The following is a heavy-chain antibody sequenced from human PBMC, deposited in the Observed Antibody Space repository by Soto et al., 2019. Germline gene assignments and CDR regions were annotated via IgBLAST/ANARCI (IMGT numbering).Heavy chain of an antibody. V-gene: IGHV4-39*01. Sequence: QLQVQESGPGLVKPSETLSLTCTVSGVSIDSSRYYWGWSRQPPGKGLEWIGNIHYSGTTYYNPSHKSRVIISVNTSKNQFSLRLNSVTAADTAVYYCARPYESGGFYYGFDYWDQGTPVTVSS. CDR1: GVSIDSSRYY. CDR3: ARPYESGGFYYGFDY. D-gene: IGHD3-22*01. CDR2: IHYSGTT. J-gene: IGHJ4*02.